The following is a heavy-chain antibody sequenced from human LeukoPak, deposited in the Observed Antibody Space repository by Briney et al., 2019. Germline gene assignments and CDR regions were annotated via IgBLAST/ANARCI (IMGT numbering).Heavy chain of an antibody. CDR3: AKDRSGSRYYFDY. CDR2: IGGSGGAI. V-gene: IGHV3-23*01. D-gene: IGHD1-26*01. CDR1: GFTFSRYA. J-gene: IGHJ4*02. Sequence: GGSLRLSCGASGFTFSRYAMSWVRQAPGKGLQWVSEIGGSGGAIYYADSVKGRFTISRDNSKNTLYLQMNSLRAEDTAVYYCAKDRSGSRYYFDYWGQGTLVTVSS.